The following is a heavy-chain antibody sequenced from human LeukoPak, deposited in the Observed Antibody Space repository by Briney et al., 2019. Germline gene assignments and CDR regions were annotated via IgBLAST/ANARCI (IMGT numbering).Heavy chain of an antibody. D-gene: IGHD3-22*01. V-gene: IGHV4-31*03. CDR1: GGSISSGGYY. Sequence: PSETLSLTCTVSGGSISSGGYYWSWIRQHPGKGLEWIGYIYYSGSTYYNPSLKSRVSITVDTSKNQFSLKLGSVTAADTAVYYCARVENVIYYDSRAGAFDIWGQGTMVTVSS. J-gene: IGHJ3*02. CDR2: IYYSGST. CDR3: ARVENVIYYDSRAGAFDI.